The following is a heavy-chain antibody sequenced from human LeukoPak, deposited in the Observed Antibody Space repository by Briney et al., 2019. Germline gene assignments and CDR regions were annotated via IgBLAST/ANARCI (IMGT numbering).Heavy chain of an antibody. J-gene: IGHJ6*03. CDR3: ARRVGGFHNSYYYYYMDV. D-gene: IGHD1-1*01. CDR2: IYYSGST. CDR1: GGSISSSSYY. V-gene: IGHV4-39*01. Sequence: PSETLSLTCTVSGGSISSSSYYWGWIRQPPGKGLEWIGSIYYSGSTYYNPSLKSRVTISVDTSKNQFSLKLSSVTAADTAVYYSARRVGGFHNSYYYYYMDVWGKGTTVTVSS.